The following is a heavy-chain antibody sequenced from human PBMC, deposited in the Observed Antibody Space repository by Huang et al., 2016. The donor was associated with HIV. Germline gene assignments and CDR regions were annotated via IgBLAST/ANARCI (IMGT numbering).Heavy chain of an antibody. CDR3: AMSLRYQYDSRSYWGRYFDY. J-gene: IGHJ4*02. CDR1: GGSFSDQI. D-gene: IGHD3-16*01. CDR2: SSPLCRAL. V-gene: IGHV1-69*01. Sequence: QVQLEQSGPAVRKPGSSVKVSCQASGGSFSDQIISWVRQAPGQRCEWVGGSSPLCRALAYAQELKGRVTMTADEYTATIYMELNSLTSEDTAVYYCAMSLRYQYDSRSYWGRYFDYWGQGTLVTVSS.